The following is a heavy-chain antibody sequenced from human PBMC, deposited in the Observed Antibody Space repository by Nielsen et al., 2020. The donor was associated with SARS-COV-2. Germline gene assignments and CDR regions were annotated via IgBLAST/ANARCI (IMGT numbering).Heavy chain of an antibody. CDR3: VRVRDDGHYYDTGPFDY. J-gene: IGHJ4*02. CDR2: INTDGSRS. Sequence: GGSLRLSCAASGFAFSSYAMGWVRQAPGKGLMWVSRINTDGSRSAHADAVKGRFTISRDNARDTLYLQMNRLSAEDTAVYYCVRVRDDGHYYDTGPFDYWGQGALVTVSS. V-gene: IGHV3-74*01. D-gene: IGHD3-22*01. CDR1: GFAFSSYA.